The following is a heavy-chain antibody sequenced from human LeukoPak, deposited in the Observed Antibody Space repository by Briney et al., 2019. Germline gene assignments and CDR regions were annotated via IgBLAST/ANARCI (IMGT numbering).Heavy chain of an antibody. CDR1: GGSISSYY. CDR3: ARGSGVGWFDP. V-gene: IGHV4-59*01. CDR2: IYYSGST. J-gene: IGHJ5*02. D-gene: IGHD1-26*01. Sequence: SETLSLTCTVSGGSISSYYWSWIRQPPGKGLEWIGYIYYSGSTNYNPSLKSRVTISVDTSKNQFSLKLSSVTAADTAVYHCARGSGVGWFDPWGQGTLVTVSS.